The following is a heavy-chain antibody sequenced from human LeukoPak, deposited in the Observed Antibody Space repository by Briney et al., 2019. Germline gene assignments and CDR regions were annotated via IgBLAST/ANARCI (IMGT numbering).Heavy chain of an antibody. CDR2: INHSGST. J-gene: IGHJ4*02. CDR1: GGSFSGYY. CDR3: ARGNEWTSSFVY. D-gene: IGHD3-3*01. V-gene: IGHV4-34*01. Sequence: SETLSLTCAVYGGSFSGYYWSWIRQPPGKGLEWIGEINHSGSTNYNPSLTSRLTISLDTTTNKFSLKLSSLTAADTAVYYCARGNEWTSSFVYWGQGTLVTVSS.